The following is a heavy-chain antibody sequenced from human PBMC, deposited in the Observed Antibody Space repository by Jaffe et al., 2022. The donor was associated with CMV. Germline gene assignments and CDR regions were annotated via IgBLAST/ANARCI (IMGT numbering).Heavy chain of an antibody. CDR2: IYPGDSNT. Sequence: EVQLVQSGAEVKKPGESLKISCKGSGYSFSTYWIAWVRQMPGKGLEWMGIIYPGDSNTRYSPSFQGQVTISADKSLNTAYLQWSSLKASDTAMYYCARRDNTAYPIWGQGTLVTVSS. V-gene: IGHV5-51*01. J-gene: IGHJ4*02. CDR1: GYSFSTYW. D-gene: IGHD3-16*01. CDR3: ARRDNTAYPI.